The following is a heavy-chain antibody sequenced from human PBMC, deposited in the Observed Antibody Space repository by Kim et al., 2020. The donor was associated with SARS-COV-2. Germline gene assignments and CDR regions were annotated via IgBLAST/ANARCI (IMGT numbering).Heavy chain of an antibody. Sequence: GGSLRLSCAVSGITFSGYWMHWVRQGPGKGLVWVARVDGHGSGTMYADSVKGRFTISRDNAKNTVHLQMNSLKGDDTAIYYCARSSYPYYFDYWGQGTLATVSS. D-gene: IGHD6-6*01. CDR2: VDGHGSGT. CDR1: GITFSGYW. CDR3: ARSSYPYYFDY. J-gene: IGHJ4*02. V-gene: IGHV3-74*03.